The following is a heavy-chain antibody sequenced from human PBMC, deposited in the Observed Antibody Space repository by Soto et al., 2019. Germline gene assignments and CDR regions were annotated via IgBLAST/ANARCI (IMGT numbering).Heavy chain of an antibody. CDR2: ISGSAGSSGP. J-gene: IGHJ4*02. V-gene: IGHV3-23*01. CDR3: AKARCSTANCYVPEY. D-gene: IGHD2-2*01. Sequence: WSCKTPGKGLEWVSVISGSAGSSGPSYADSVQGRFSISRDNARNTLYLQMNSLRGEDTAMYYCAKARCSTANCYVPEYWGQGTRVTVSS.